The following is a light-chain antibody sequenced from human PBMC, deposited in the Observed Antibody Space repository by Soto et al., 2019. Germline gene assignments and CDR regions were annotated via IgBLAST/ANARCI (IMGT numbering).Light chain of an antibody. CDR1: QSVNSY. Sequence: EIVLTQSPGTLSLSPGERATLSCRASQSVNSYLAWYQQKPGQAPRLLIDGASSRATGIPDRFSGSGSGTDFTLTFSRLDPEDFAVYYCQQYGSSPWTFGQGTKVDIK. CDR2: GAS. V-gene: IGKV3-20*01. CDR3: QQYGSSPWT. J-gene: IGKJ1*01.